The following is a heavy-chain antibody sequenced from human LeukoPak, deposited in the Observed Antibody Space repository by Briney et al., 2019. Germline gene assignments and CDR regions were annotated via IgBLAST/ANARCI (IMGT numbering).Heavy chain of an antibody. J-gene: IGHJ5*02. D-gene: IGHD5-18*01. V-gene: IGHV4-61*02. CDR2: IYTSGST. CDR3: ARDFGGYSYGSASLWFDP. CDR1: GGSISRGSYY. Sequence: SETLSLTCTVSGGSISRGSYYWSWVRQPAGKGLEWIGRIYTSGSTNYNPSLKSRVTISVDTSKNQFSLKLSSVTAADTAVYYCARDFGGYSYGSASLWFDPWGQGTLVTVSS.